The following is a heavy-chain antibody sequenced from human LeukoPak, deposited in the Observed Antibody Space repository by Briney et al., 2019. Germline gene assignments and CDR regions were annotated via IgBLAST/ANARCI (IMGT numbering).Heavy chain of an antibody. D-gene: IGHD3-9*01. J-gene: IGHJ4*02. Sequence: KSSETLSLTCDVSGGSIRSSHQYWGWVRQPPGKGLEWIGSVYSSGSAYYNPSLRTRVSISVATSKSQFSLKLTSVTAADTAVYFCARIIRTAGYYSNPKSGAFDFWGQGTPVTVSS. CDR2: VYSSGSA. V-gene: IGHV4-39*01. CDR1: GGSIRSSHQY. CDR3: ARIIRTAGYYSNPKSGAFDF.